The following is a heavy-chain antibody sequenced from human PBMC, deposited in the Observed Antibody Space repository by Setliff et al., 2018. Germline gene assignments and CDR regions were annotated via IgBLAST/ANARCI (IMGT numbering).Heavy chain of an antibody. CDR3: ARDGQWGYGGNSGAFDI. CDR2: ISAYNGNT. V-gene: IGHV1-18*01. D-gene: IGHD4-17*01. CDR1: GYTFTSYG. J-gene: IGHJ3*02. Sequence: ASVKVSCKASGYTFTSYGNSWVRQAPGQGLEWMGWISAYNGNTNYAQKLQGRVTMTTDTSTSTAYMELRSLRSDDTAVYYCARDGQWGYGGNSGAFDIWGQGTMVTVSS.